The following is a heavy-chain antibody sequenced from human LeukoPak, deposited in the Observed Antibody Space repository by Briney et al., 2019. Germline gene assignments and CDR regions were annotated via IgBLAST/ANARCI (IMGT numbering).Heavy chain of an antibody. CDR2: ISSSGSTI. Sequence: GGSLRLSCAASGFTFSSYEMNWVRQAPGKGLEWVSYISSSGSTIYYADSVKGRSTISRDNAKNSLYLQMNSLRAEDTAVYYCARETTVTTPGYWGQGTLVTVSS. J-gene: IGHJ4*02. V-gene: IGHV3-48*03. CDR1: GFTFSSYE. CDR3: ARETTVTTPGY. D-gene: IGHD4-11*01.